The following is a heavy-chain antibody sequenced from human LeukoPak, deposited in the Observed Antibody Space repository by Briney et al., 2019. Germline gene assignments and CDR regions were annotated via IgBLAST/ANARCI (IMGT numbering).Heavy chain of an antibody. D-gene: IGHD2-15*01. CDR1: GFTFSNYA. V-gene: IGHV3-30-3*01. J-gene: IGHJ5*02. CDR2: ISDDGSRQ. Sequence: GGSLRLSCAATGFTFSNYAIHWGRQAPGKGLEWVAFISDDGSRQHYADSVKGRFTISRDNSKNTLNLQMNSLRAEDTAVYYCAREGGCSGGSCYHETWGQGTLVTVSS. CDR3: AREGGCSGGSCYHET.